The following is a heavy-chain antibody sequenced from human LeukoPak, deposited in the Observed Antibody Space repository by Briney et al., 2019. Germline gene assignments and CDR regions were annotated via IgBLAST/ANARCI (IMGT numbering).Heavy chain of an antibody. D-gene: IGHD3-9*01. CDR1: GFTVGYNY. CDR2: IYSGGST. CDR3: ASTPPRYLGYFDY. V-gene: IGHV3-53*01. J-gene: IGHJ4*02. Sequence: GGSLRLSCAASGFTVGYNYMSWVRQAPGKGLEWVSVIYSGGSTYYADSVKGRFTISRDNSKNTLYFQMNSLRAEDTAVYYCASTPPRYLGYFDYWGQGTLVTVSS.